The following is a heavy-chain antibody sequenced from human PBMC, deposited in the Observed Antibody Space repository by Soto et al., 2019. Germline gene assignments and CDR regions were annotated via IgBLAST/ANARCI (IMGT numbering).Heavy chain of an antibody. J-gene: IGHJ4*02. CDR2: ISNDGRGK. Sequence: QVQLVESGGGVVQPGRSLRLSCAASGFTFTTYAIHWVRQAPGKGLEWVAVISNDGRGKYYADSVKGRFTISRDNSKNTLYLQMNSLRSDDTAVYYCARDQCFGGGRRCYYLDFWGQGTLVTVSS. CDR3: ARDQCFGGGRRCYYLDF. D-gene: IGHD2-15*01. V-gene: IGHV3-30*04. CDR1: GFTFTTYA.